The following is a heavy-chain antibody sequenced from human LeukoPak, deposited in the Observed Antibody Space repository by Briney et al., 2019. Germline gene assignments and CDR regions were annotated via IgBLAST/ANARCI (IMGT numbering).Heavy chain of an antibody. D-gene: IGHD2-2*01. J-gene: IGHJ1*01. Sequence: SETLSLTRTVSGGSISSYYWSWIRQPPGKGLEWIGYIYYSGSTNYNPSLKSRVTISVDTSKNQFSLKLSSVTAADTAVYYCASYCSSTSCHGFQHWGQGTLVTVSS. CDR1: GGSISSYY. CDR3: ASYCSSTSCHGFQH. CDR2: IYYSGST. V-gene: IGHV4-59*01.